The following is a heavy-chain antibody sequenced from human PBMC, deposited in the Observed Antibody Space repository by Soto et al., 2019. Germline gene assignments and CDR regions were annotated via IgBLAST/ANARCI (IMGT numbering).Heavy chain of an antibody. J-gene: IGHJ5*02. CDR1: GGSISSYY. V-gene: IGHV4-59*01. CDR2: IYYSGST. CDR3: ARDRIRFDP. Sequence: SETLSLTCTVSGGSISSYYWSWIRQPPGKGLEWIGYIYYSGSTNYNPSLKSRVTISVDTSKNQFSLKLSSVTAADTAVYYCARDRIRFDPWGQGTLVTAPQ.